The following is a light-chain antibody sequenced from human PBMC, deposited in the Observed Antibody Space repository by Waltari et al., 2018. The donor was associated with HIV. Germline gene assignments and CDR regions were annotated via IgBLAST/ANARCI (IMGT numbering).Light chain of an antibody. CDR2: WAS. Sequence: DIVLTQSPDSMAVSLGERATVNCTSSQTVLYSSDNRDYLAWDQVRPGQPPQLLMYWASTRQSGVPDRFGGSGSGTHFTLTISGLQAEDVAIYYCQQYYTTPQSFGQGTRLEI. J-gene: IGKJ2*03. CDR3: QQYYTTPQS. V-gene: IGKV4-1*01. CDR1: QTVLYSSDNRDY.